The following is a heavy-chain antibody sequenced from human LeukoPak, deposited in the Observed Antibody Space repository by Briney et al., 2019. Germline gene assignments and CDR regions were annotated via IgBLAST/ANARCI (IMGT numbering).Heavy chain of an antibody. Sequence: GASVTLSCKASVYTFSDSYMHWVRQAPGQGLEWMGWINPTSGVTKYAEKFQGRVTMTRDTSINTAYMEMSGLRSDDTAVYYCARDMYSGTYGHWGQGTLVTVSS. D-gene: IGHD1-26*01. J-gene: IGHJ4*02. CDR2: INPTSGVT. V-gene: IGHV1-2*02. CDR3: ARDMYSGTYGH. CDR1: VYTFSDSY.